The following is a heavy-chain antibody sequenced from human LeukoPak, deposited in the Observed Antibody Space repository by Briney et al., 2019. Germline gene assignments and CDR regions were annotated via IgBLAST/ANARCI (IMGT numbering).Heavy chain of an antibody. CDR2: ISGSGGST. V-gene: IGHV3-23*01. CDR1: GFTFSSYA. J-gene: IGHJ4*02. Sequence: GGSLRLSCAASGFTFSSYAMSWVRQAPGKGLEWVSAISGSGGSTHYADSVKGRFTISRDNSKNTLYLQMNSLRAEDTAVYYCAKGDYVWGSYRSSLLDYWGQGTLVTVSS. CDR3: AKGDYVWGSYRSSLLDY. D-gene: IGHD3-16*02.